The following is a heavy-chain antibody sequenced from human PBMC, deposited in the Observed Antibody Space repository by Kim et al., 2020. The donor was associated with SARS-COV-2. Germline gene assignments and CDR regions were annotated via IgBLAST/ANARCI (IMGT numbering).Heavy chain of an antibody. CDR3: ARVFTESNIPALSTETYYGMDV. D-gene: IGHD2-2*01. CDR1: GGTFSSYA. V-gene: IGHV1-69*13. CDR2: IIPIFGTA. Sequence: SVKVSCKASGGTFSSYAISWVRQAPGQGLEWMGGIIPIFGTANYAQKFQGRVTITADESTSTAYMELSSLRSEDTAVYYCARVFTESNIPALSTETYYGMDVWGQGTTVTVSS. J-gene: IGHJ6*02.